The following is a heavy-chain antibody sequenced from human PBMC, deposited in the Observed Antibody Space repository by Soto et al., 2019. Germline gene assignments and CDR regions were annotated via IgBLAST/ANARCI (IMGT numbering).Heavy chain of an antibody. CDR3: ARVYYYGSGSSYYYYYGMDV. CDR2: IIPILGIA. Sequence: GASVKVSCKASGGTFSSYTISWVRQAPGQGLEWMGRIIPILGIANYAQKFQGRVTITADESTSTAYMELSSLRSEDTAVYYCARVYYYGSGSSYYYYYGMDVWGQGTTVTVSS. CDR1: GGTFSSYT. D-gene: IGHD3-10*01. V-gene: IGHV1-69*02. J-gene: IGHJ6*02.